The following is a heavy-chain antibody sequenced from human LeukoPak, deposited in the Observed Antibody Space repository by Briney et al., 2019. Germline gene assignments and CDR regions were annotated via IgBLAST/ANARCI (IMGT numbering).Heavy chain of an antibody. CDR1: GYSFSRYW. Sequence: HGESLKISCKGSGYSFSRYWIGWVRQMPGKGLEWMGTIYPGDSETRYSPSFQGQVTISADKSISTAYLQWSSLKASDTAMYYCARLGAEWSGYDLSEGYFDYWGQGTLVTVSS. D-gene: IGHD5-12*01. J-gene: IGHJ4*02. CDR2: IYPGDSET. V-gene: IGHV5-51*01. CDR3: ARLGAEWSGYDLSEGYFDY.